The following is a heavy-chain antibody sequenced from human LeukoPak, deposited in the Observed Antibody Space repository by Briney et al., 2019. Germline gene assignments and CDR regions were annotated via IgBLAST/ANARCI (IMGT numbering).Heavy chain of an antibody. J-gene: IGHJ4*02. Sequence: SETLSLTCTVSGASISSGAYYWSWVRQPAGKGLEWIGRIYTSGSTNYNPSLKSRVTISLDTSQNQLSFRLTSVTAADTAMYYCTREDYDNGDYWGQGALVTVSS. V-gene: IGHV4-61*02. CDR2: IYTSGST. CDR1: GASISSGAYY. CDR3: TREDYDNGDY. D-gene: IGHD3-16*01.